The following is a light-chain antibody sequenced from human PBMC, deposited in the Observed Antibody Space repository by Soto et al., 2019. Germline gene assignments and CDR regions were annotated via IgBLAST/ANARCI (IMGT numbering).Light chain of an antibody. CDR2: GAS. V-gene: IGKV3D-20*02. CDR3: QQRSNWPRT. CDR1: QSVSSSY. J-gene: IGKJ1*01. Sequence: EVVLTQSPGTLSLSPGERATLSCRASQSVSSSYLAWYQQKPGQAPRLLIYGASTRATGIPARFGGSGSGTDFTLTISSLEPEDFAVYYCQQRSNWPRTFGQGTKV.